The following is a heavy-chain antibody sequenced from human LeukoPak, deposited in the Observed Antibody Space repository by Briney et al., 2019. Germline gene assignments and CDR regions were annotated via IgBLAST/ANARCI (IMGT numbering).Heavy chain of an antibody. J-gene: IGHJ4*02. CDR1: GFTFRDYY. V-gene: IGHV3-11*04. Sequence: KAGGSLRLSCAASGFTFRDYYMSWIRQAPGKGLEWVPYISSSGSAIFYADSVKGRFTISRDNAKNSLFLQMNSLRVEDTAVYYCARRGSYFEFDYWGQGTLVTVSS. CDR2: ISSSGSAI. D-gene: IGHD1-26*01. CDR3: ARRGSYFEFDY.